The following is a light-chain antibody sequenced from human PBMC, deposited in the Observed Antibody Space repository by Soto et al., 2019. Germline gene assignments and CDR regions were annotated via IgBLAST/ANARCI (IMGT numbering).Light chain of an antibody. CDR2: SND. J-gene: IGLJ3*02. CDR3: AAWDDRMNGWL. V-gene: IGLV1-44*01. CDR1: SSNIGRNT. Sequence: QSVLTQPPSASGTPGQRVTISCSGSSSNIGRNTVNWYQQLPGTAPKLLIHSNDQRPSGVPDRISGSKSGTSASLAISGLQSEDETDYYCAAWDDRMNGWLFGGGTKLTVL.